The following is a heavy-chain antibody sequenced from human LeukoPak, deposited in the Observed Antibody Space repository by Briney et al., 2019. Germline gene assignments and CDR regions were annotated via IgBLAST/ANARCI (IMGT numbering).Heavy chain of an antibody. D-gene: IGHD2-2*01. CDR3: ARGSLVVVVDWFDP. CDR1: GASISSGDYY. V-gene: IGHV4-30-4*01. Sequence: SETLSLTGTVSGASISSGDYYWSWIRQPPGKGLEWIGYIYYSGSTYYNPSLKSRVTISVDTSKNQFSLKLSSVTAADTAVYYCARGSLVVVVDWFDPWGQGTLVTVSS. J-gene: IGHJ5*02. CDR2: IYYSGST.